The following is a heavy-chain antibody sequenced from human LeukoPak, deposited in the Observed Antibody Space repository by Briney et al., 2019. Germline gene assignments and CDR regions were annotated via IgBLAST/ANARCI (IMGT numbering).Heavy chain of an antibody. J-gene: IGHJ4*02. CDR2: IIPIFGTA. CDR3: ATDRDQLLLFDY. CDR1: GGTFSSYA. Sequence: GASVKVSCKASGGTFSSYAISWVRQAPGQGLEWMGGIIPIFGTANYAQKFQGRVTMTEDTSTDTAYMELSSLRSEDTAVYYCATDRDQLLLFDYWGQGTLVTVSS. V-gene: IGHV1-69*06. D-gene: IGHD2-2*01.